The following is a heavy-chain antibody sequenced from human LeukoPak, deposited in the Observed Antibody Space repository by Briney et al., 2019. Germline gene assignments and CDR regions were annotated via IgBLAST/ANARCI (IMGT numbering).Heavy chain of an antibody. CDR1: GGSISSYY. V-gene: IGHV4-59*12. Sequence: PSETLSLTCTVSGGSISSYYWSWIRQPPGKGLEWIGYIYYSGSTYYNPSLKSRVTISVDTSKNQFSLKLSSVTAADTAVYYCAREVYSGYGTYYFDYWGQGTLVTVSS. CDR3: AREVYSGYGTYYFDY. D-gene: IGHD5-12*01. CDR2: IYYSGST. J-gene: IGHJ4*02.